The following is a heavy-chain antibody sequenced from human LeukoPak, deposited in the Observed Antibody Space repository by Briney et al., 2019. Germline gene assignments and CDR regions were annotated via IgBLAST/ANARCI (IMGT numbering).Heavy chain of an antibody. D-gene: IGHD4-17*01. Sequence: ASVKVSCKASVYTFNNYGVSWVRQAPGQGLEWMGWISTYNGNTNYAQRLQDRVTITTDTSTSTVYMELRSLRSDDTAMYYCATTGDAFKIWGQGTMVAVSS. CDR3: ATTGDAFKI. V-gene: IGHV1-18*04. CDR1: VYTFNNYG. CDR2: ISTYNGNT. J-gene: IGHJ3*02.